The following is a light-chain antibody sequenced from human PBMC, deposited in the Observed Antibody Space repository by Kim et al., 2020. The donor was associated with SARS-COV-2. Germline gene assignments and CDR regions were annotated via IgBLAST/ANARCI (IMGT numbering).Light chain of an antibody. Sequence: EIVLTQSPGTLSLSPGERATLSCRASQSVSSRYLAWYQQKPGQAPRLLIYGASSRATVIPHRFSGSGSGTDFTLTISRLEPDDFAVYYCQEYGSSRSSTFGQGTRLEIK. V-gene: IGKV3-20*01. CDR3: QEYGSSRSST. CDR1: QSVSSRY. CDR2: GAS. J-gene: IGKJ5*01.